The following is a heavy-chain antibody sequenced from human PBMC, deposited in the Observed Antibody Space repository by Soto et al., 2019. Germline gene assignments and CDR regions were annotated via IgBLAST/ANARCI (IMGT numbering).Heavy chain of an antibody. D-gene: IGHD6-13*01. V-gene: IGHV3-64D*06. CDR1: GFTFSSYA. Sequence: GGSLRLSCSASGFTFSSYAMRWVRQAPGKGLEYVSAISSNGGSTYYADSVKGRFTISRDNSKNTLYLQMSSLRAEDTAVYYCVCRGSSSSLRRYSSSWYWFDPWGQGTLVTVSS. J-gene: IGHJ5*02. CDR3: VCRGSSSSLRRYSSSWYWFDP. CDR2: ISSNGGST.